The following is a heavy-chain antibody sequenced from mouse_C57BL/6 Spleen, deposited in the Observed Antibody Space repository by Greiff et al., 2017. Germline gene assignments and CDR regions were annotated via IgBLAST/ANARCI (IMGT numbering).Heavy chain of an antibody. J-gene: IGHJ3*01. CDR3: GRGYDYYAWFAD. Sequence: EVQGVESGGGLVKPGGSLKLSCAASGFTFSSYAMSWVRQTPEKRLEWVATISDGGSYTYYPDNVKGRFTISRDNAKNNLYLQMSHLKSEDTAMYYSGRGYDYYAWFADWGQGTLVTVSA. CDR1: GFTFSSYA. D-gene: IGHD1-1*01. CDR2: ISDGGSYT. V-gene: IGHV5-4*01.